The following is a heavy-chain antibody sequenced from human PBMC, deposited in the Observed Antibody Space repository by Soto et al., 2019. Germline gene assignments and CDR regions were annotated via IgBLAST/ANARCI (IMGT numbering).Heavy chain of an antibody. CDR2: IYWDDDK. J-gene: IGHJ6*02. D-gene: IGHD2-21*02. CDR1: GFSLSTTGVG. V-gene: IGHV2-5*02. CDR3: VQSRCGGDCLQSYSSHSYYGLDV. Sequence: QITLKESGPTLVKPTQXLXLTCSFSGFSLSTTGVGVGWIHQPPGKALEWLALIYWDDDKRYNPSLNSRLTITKDTTKNQVVLAMTNRDPVDTATYYCVQSRCGGDCLQSYSSHSYYGLDVWGQGTTVTVSS.